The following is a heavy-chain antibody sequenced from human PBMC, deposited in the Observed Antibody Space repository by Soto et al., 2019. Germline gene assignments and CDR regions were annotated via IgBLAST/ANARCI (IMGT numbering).Heavy chain of an antibody. J-gene: IGHJ6*02. CDR1: GCSISSNSYY. Sequence: ASETLSLTCTVSGCSISSNSYYWGWIRQPPGKGLEWIGSIYYSGSTYYNPSLKSRVTISVDTSKNQFSLKLSSVTAADTAVYYCARALYSSFPRYYYCGMDVWGQGTTVTVSS. D-gene: IGHD4-4*01. CDR2: IYYSGST. V-gene: IGHV4-39*01. CDR3: ARALYSSFPRYYYCGMDV.